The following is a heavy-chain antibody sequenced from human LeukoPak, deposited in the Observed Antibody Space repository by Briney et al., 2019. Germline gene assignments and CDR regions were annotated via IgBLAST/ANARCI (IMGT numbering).Heavy chain of an antibody. Sequence: ASVTVSCKASGYTFASFGFSWVRQAPGQGLEWMGWIGVYKGETNYAQNFRGRVTMTTDTSTSTAYMELRSLRSDDTAVYYCTRDPDGAHDFDYWGQGTLVTVSA. CDR1: GYTFASFG. J-gene: IGHJ4*02. D-gene: IGHD4-17*01. CDR3: TRDPDGAHDFDY. V-gene: IGHV1-18*01. CDR2: IGVYKGET.